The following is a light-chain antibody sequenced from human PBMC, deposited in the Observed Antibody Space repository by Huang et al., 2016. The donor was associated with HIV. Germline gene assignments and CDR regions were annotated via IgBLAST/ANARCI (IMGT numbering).Light chain of an antibody. J-gene: IGKJ1*01. CDR1: QGISNY. CDR3: QKYNSAPWT. Sequence: DIQMTQSPSSLSASVGDRVTITCRASQGISNYLAWYQQKPGKVPKLLIYAASTLQSGVPSRFSVSGSGTDFTLTISSLQPEDVATDYCQKYNSAPWTFGQGTKVEIK. CDR2: AAS. V-gene: IGKV1-27*01.